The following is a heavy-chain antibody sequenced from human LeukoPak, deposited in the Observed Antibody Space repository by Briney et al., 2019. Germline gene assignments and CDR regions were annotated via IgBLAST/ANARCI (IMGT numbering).Heavy chain of an antibody. D-gene: IGHD5-18*01. Sequence: GASVKVSCKASGYTFTSYGISWVRQAPGQGLEWMGWISAYNGNTNYAQKLQGRVTMTTDTSTSTAYMELRSLRSDDTAVHYCARDRGYSYGSYYYYGMDVWGQGTTVTVSS. J-gene: IGHJ6*02. CDR2: ISAYNGNT. CDR1: GYTFTSYG. V-gene: IGHV1-18*01. CDR3: ARDRGYSYGSYYYYGMDV.